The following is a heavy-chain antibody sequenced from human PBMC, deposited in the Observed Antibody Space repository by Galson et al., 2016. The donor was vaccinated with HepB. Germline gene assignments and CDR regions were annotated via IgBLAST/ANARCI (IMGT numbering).Heavy chain of an antibody. CDR3: AREKIQFDS. V-gene: IGHV4-31*03. CDR1: GGSISSGTYF. Sequence: TLSLTCTVSGGSISSGTYFWTWIRQHPGKGLERIGYVHHGGNTYYNPSLKNRVTLSVDTSENEFYLNLTSVTAADTAIYYCAREKIQFDSWGQGMLVTVSS. J-gene: IGHJ5*01. CDR2: VHHGGNT.